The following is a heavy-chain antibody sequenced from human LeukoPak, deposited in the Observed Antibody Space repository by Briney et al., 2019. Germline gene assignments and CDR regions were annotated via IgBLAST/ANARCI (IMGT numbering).Heavy chain of an antibody. V-gene: IGHV4-4*07. J-gene: IGHJ6*03. Sequence: PSETLSLTCTVSGGSISNYYWSWIRQPAGKGLEWIGRINTSWSTHYNSSLKSRVTMSVDSSKIQFSLKLRSVTAADTAVYYCARCLTKTYYYYYMDVWGEGTTVTVSS. CDR1: GGSISNYY. CDR2: INTSWST. D-gene: IGHD3-9*01. CDR3: ARCLTKTYYYYYMDV.